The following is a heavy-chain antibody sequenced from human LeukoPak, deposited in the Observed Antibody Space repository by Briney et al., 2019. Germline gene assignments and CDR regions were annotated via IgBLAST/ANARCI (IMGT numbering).Heavy chain of an antibody. J-gene: IGHJ5*02. V-gene: IGHV4-34*09. Sequence: SETLSLTCAVYGGSFSGYYWSWIRQPPGKGLEWIGYIYYSGSTYYNPSLKSRVTISVDTSKNQFSLKLSSVTAADTAVYYCARENTVRGVIYWFDPWGQGTLVTVSS. CDR2: IYYSGST. CDR3: ARENTVRGVIYWFDP. CDR1: GGSFSGYY. D-gene: IGHD3-10*01.